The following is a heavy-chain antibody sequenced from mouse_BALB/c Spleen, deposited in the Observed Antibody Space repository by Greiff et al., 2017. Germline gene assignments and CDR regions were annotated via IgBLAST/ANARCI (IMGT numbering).Heavy chain of an antibody. D-gene: IGHD2-4*01. J-gene: IGHJ4*01. CDR1: GFTFSSFG. Sequence: EVNVVESGGGLVQPGGSRKLSCAASGFTFSSFGMHWVRQAPEKGLAWVAYISSGSSTIYYADTVKGRFTISRDNPKNTLFLQMTSLRSEDTAMYYCARGSTMITYYYAMDYWGQGTSVTVSS. CDR2: ISSGSSTI. CDR3: ARGSTMITYYYAMDY. V-gene: IGHV5-17*02.